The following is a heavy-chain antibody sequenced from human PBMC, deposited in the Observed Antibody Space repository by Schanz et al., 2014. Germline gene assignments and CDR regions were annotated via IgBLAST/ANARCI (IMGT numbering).Heavy chain of an antibody. V-gene: IGHV3-11*06. J-gene: IGHJ4*02. CDR2: ISGSSIHK. Sequence: QVYLVESGGDLVKPGGSLRLSCAASGFTFSDYYMAWIRQAPGKGLEWVSHISGSSIHKNYADSVKGRFSISRDNAKNTFYLHMNSLRNEDTAVYFCAKDRGDGYSNGIFQYWGLGTLVTVSS. D-gene: IGHD5-18*01. CDR3: AKDRGDGYSNGIFQY. CDR1: GFTFSDYY.